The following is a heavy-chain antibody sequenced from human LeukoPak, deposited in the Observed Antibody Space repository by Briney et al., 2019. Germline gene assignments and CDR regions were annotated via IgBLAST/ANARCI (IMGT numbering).Heavy chain of an antibody. CDR1: GFTFTDYF. Sequence: GGSLRLSCAASGFTFTDYFMSWVRQAPGKGLEWVSYISGSGSTIYYADSVKGRFTISRNNAKNSLYLQMNSLRAEDPAVYCCARDVHESAPDYDQWGQGTRVTVSS. CDR3: ARDVHESAPDYDQ. D-gene: IGHD3-16*01. V-gene: IGHV3-11*01. CDR2: ISGSGSTI. J-gene: IGHJ4*02.